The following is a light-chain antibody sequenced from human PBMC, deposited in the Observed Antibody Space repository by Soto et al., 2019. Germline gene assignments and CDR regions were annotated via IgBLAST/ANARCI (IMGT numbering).Light chain of an antibody. J-gene: IGKJ2*01. CDR2: GAS. CDR1: QSVSSSD. Sequence: VLRQSPGTLSLSPGERATLSCRASQSVSSSDLAWYQQRPGQAPRLLIYGASNRATDIPGRFSGSGSGTDFTLTISRLEPEDFAVYYCQQYSSLLYTFGQGTKLEIK. V-gene: IGKV3-20*01. CDR3: QQYSSLLYT.